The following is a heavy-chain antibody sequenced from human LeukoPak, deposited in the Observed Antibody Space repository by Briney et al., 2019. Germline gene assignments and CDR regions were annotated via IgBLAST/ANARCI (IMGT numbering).Heavy chain of an antibody. V-gene: IGHV5-51*01. CDR3: ARRGYCSGGSCNGAFDI. D-gene: IGHD2-15*01. Sequence: GESLKISCKGSGYSFTSYWIGWVRQMPGKGLEWMGIIYPGDSDTRYSPSFQGQVTISADKPISTAYLQWSSLKASDTAMYYCARRGYCSGGSCNGAFDIWGQGTMVTVSS. CDR1: GYSFTSYW. CDR2: IYPGDSDT. J-gene: IGHJ3*02.